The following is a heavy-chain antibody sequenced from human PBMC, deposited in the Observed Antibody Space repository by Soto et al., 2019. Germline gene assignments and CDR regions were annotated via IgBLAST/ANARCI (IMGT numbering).Heavy chain of an antibody. CDR3: ARSGEWLAIFDY. V-gene: IGHV1-8*01. J-gene: IGHJ4*02. CDR2: MKPNSGNT. D-gene: IGHD6-19*01. CDR1: GYTFTSYD. Sequence: QVQLVQSGAEVKKPGASVKVSCKASGYTFTSYDINWVRQATGQRLEWMGWMKPNSGNTGYAQKFQGRVTMTRNTSISTANMEMSRLISEDTAVYYCARSGEWLAIFDYWGQGTLVTVSS.